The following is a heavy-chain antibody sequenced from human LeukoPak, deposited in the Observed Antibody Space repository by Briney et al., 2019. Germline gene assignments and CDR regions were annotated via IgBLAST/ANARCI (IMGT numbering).Heavy chain of an antibody. CDR2: IYYSGST. D-gene: IGHD6-6*01. V-gene: IGHV4-59*08. CDR1: GGSISSYY. J-gene: IGHJ6*03. CDR3: ARHLYSSSGYYYYYYMDV. Sequence: PSETLSLTCTVSGGSISSYYWSWIRQPPGKGLEWIGYIYYSGSTNYNPSLKSRVTISADTSKNQFSLKLSSVTAADTAVYYCARHLYSSSGYYYYYYMDVWGKGTTVTVSS.